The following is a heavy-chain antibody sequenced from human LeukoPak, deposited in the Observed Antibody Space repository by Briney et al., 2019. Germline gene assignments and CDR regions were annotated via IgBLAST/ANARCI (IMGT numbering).Heavy chain of an antibody. J-gene: IGHJ5*02. CDR3: ARDRLVVRGSIWFDP. CDR1: GFPFSSYS. CDR2: ISSSSSTI. D-gene: IGHD3-10*01. V-gene: IGHV3-48*04. Sequence: PGGSLRLSCAASGFPFSSYSMIWVRQAPGKGLAWVSYISSSSSTIYYADSVKGRFTISRDNAKNSLYLQMNSLRAEDTAVYYCARDRLVVRGSIWFDPWGQGTLVTVSS.